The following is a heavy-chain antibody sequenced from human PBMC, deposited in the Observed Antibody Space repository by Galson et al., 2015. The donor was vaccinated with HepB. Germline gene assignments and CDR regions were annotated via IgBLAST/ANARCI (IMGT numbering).Heavy chain of an antibody. J-gene: IGHJ6*02. Sequence: LRLSCAGPEFTFSSYWMNWVRQAPGKGLEWVAPINPDGSEDYYAASVQGRSTISRDNAKNSLYLQMDSLRAEDTAVYYCARRISLVRGIITRPDYYYGMDVWGQGTTVTVAS. CDR2: INPDGSED. CDR3: ARRISLVRGIITRPDYYYGMDV. V-gene: IGHV3-7*03. CDR1: EFTFSSYW. D-gene: IGHD3-10*01.